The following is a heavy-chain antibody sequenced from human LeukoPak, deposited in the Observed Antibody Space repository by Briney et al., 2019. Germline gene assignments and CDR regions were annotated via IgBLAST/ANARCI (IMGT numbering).Heavy chain of an antibody. CDR3: AKARVRRGYFYYGMDV. Sequence: GGSLRLSCAASGFIFDDYAMHWVRHAPGKGLEWVSLISGDGTSTFYADSVKVRFTISRDNSKNSLYLQMNSLRTEDTALYYCAKARVRRGYFYYGMDVWGQGTTVTVSS. CDR1: GFIFDDYA. CDR2: ISGDGTST. D-gene: IGHD1-1*01. J-gene: IGHJ6*02. V-gene: IGHV3-43*02.